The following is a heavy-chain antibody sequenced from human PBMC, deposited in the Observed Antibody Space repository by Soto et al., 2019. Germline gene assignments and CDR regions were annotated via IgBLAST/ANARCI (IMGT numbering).Heavy chain of an antibody. CDR3: ARGELLWFGELLR. J-gene: IGHJ4*02. CDR2: MNPNSGNT. V-gene: IGHV1-8*01. D-gene: IGHD3-10*01. CDR1: GYTFTSYD. Sequence: QVQLVQSGAEVKKPGASVKVSCKASGYTFTSYDINWVRQATGQGLEWMGWMNPNSGNTGYAQKFPGRVTMTRNTSISTAYMELSSLRSDDTAVYYWARGELLWFGELLRWGQGTLVTVSS.